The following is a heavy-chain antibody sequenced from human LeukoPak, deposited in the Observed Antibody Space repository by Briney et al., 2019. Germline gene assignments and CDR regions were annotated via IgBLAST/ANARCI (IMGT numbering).Heavy chain of an antibody. D-gene: IGHD2-2*01. CDR1: GFTFSSYA. J-gene: IGHJ3*02. V-gene: IGHV3-30-3*01. CDR3: AKDFGVFFSSTSCYADVFET. CDR2: ISYDGSNK. Sequence: GGSLRLSCAASGFTFSSYAMHWVRQAPGKGLEWVAVISYDGSNKYYADSVKGRFTISRDNSKNTLYLQMNSLRAEDTAVYYCAKDFGVFFSSTSCYADVFETWGKGQWSPSLQ.